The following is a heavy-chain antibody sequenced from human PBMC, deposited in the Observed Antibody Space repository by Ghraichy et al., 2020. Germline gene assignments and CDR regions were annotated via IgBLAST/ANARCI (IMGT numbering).Heavy chain of an antibody. CDR1: GFSFGDYD. D-gene: IGHD2-2*01. V-gene: IGHV3-13*01. CDR2: IGTLGDT. Sequence: GESLNISCVVSGFSFGDYDMHWVRQDTGRGLEWVSSIGTLGDTYYPGSVVGRFTISRENATDSLYLQMNSLRAGDTAVYYCARGLQGYCNYTNCPFDQWGQGTLVTVSS. CDR3: ARGLQGYCNYTNCPFDQ. J-gene: IGHJ4*02.